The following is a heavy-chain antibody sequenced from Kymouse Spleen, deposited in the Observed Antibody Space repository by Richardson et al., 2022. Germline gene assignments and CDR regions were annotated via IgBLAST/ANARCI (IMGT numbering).Heavy chain of an antibody. D-gene: IGHD3-10*01. CDR3: AKLWFGELWGGMDV. CDR1: GFTFSSYG. J-gene: IGHJ6*02. CDR2: ISYDGSNK. V-gene: IGHV3-30*18. Sequence: QVQLVESGGGVVQPGRSLRLSCAASGFTFSSYGMHWVRQAPGKGLEWVAVISYDGSNKYYADSVKGRFTISRDNSKNTLYLQMNSLRAEDTAVYYCAKLWFGELWGGMDVWGQGTTVTVSS.